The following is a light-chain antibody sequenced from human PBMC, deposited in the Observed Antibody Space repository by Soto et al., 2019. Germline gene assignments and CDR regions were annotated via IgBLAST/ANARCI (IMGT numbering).Light chain of an antibody. V-gene: IGKV3-20*01. J-gene: IGKJ5*01. CDR2: GAS. CDR1: PSLRSTF. CDR3: QQYGSLPPSIT. Sequence: EIVLTQSPGTLSLSPGDSATLSCRTSPSLRSTFVAWYQVKTDQAPRLLIYGASARATGIPDRFSGSGSGTDFTLNISRLEPEDFAVYSCQQYGSLPPSITFGQGTRLEIK.